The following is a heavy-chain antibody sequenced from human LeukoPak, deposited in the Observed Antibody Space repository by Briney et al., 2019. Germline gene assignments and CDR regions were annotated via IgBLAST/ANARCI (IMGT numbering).Heavy chain of an antibody. Sequence: GGSLRLSCAASGFTFSSYSMNWVRQAPGKGLEWVSSISSSSSYIYYADSVKGRFTISRDNAKNSLYLQMNSLRAEDTAVYYCARDPPTVVTPGSFDYWGQGTLVTVSS. D-gene: IGHD4-23*01. CDR1: GFTFSSYS. J-gene: IGHJ4*02. V-gene: IGHV3-21*01. CDR2: ISSSSSYI. CDR3: ARDPPTVVTPGSFDY.